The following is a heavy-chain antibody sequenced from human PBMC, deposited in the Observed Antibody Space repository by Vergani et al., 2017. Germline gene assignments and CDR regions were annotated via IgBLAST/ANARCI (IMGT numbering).Heavy chain of an antibody. CDR2: IYYSGST. Sequence: QVQLQESGPGLVKPSETLSLTCTVSGGSISSYYWSWIRQPPGKGLEWIGYIYYSGSTYYNPSLKSRVTISVDTSKNQFSLKLSSVTAADTAVYYCARGLRFLEWPYAFDIWGQGTMVTVSS. V-gene: IGHV4-59*12. J-gene: IGHJ3*02. D-gene: IGHD3-3*01. CDR3: ARGLRFLEWPYAFDI. CDR1: GGSISSYY.